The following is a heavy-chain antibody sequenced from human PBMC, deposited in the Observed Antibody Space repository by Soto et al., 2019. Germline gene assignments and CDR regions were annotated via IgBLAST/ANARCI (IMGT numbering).Heavy chain of an antibody. D-gene: IGHD3-10*01. CDR2: IWYDGSNK. V-gene: IGHV3-33*01. J-gene: IGHJ4*02. CDR3: ARPYYGSGSYFFDY. CDR1: GFTFSSYG. Sequence: GGSLRLSCAASGFTFSSYGMHWVRQAPGKGLEWVAVIWYDGSNKYYADSVKGRFTISRDNSKNTLYLQMNSLRAEDTAVYYCARPYYGSGSYFFDYWGQGTLVTVSS.